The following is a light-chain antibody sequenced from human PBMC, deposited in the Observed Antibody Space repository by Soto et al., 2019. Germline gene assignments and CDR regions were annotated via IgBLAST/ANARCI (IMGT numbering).Light chain of an antibody. CDR1: RSIGNY. J-gene: IGKJ2*01. V-gene: IGKV1-39*01. Sequence: DIQMTQSPSSLSASVGDGVTITCRASRSIGNYLNWYQQKPESAPKLLIYLTSSLQSGVPSRFSGSGSGTDFALTISSLQPDDFATYYCQQSYSTPYSFGQGTKLEIK. CDR3: QQSYSTPYS. CDR2: LTS.